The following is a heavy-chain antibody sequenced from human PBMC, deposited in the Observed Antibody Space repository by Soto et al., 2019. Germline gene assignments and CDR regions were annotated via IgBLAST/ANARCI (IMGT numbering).Heavy chain of an antibody. Sequence: SWLRQAPGKGLEWVSVIYSGGSTYYADSVKGRFTISRDNSKNTLYLQMNSLRAEDTAVYYCAGDRVAARPYYYYGMDVWGQGTTVTVSS. CDR2: IYSGGST. J-gene: IGHJ6*02. V-gene: IGHV3-53*01. D-gene: IGHD6-6*01. CDR3: AGDRVAARPYYYYGMDV.